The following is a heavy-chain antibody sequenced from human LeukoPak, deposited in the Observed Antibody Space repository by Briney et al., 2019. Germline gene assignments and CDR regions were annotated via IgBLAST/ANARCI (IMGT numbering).Heavy chain of an antibody. Sequence: GGALRHSCAASGFTLSTFAVNWVRQDLGREVEWVSGISAKSRSTYYADSVKGRFTMSRDNSKNTVYLQMNSLRAEDTAIYFCAKGYFDWLLNVRYFDYRGQGTLVTVSS. J-gene: IGHJ4*02. V-gene: IGHV3-23*01. CDR2: ISAKSRST. CDR1: GFTLSTFA. CDR3: AKGYFDWLLNVRYFDY. D-gene: IGHD3-9*01.